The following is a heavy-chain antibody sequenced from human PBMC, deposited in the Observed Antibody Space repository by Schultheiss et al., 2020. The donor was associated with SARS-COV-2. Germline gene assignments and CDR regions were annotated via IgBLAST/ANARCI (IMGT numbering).Heavy chain of an antibody. CDR1: GFTFSSYA. CDR2: ISSSGSTI. Sequence: GGSLRLSCAASGFTFSSYAMHWVRQAPGKGLEWVSYISSSGSTIYYADSVKGRFTISRDNAKNSLYLQMNSLRAEDTAVYYCARRAYSSGWYDGDYWGQGTLVTVSS. V-gene: IGHV3-48*03. D-gene: IGHD6-19*01. J-gene: IGHJ4*02. CDR3: ARRAYSSGWYDGDY.